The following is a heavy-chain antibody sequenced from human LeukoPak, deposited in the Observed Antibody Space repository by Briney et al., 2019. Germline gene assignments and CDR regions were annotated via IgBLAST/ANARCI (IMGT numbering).Heavy chain of an antibody. CDR3: ASLDYGDAFDI. V-gene: IGHV4-59*08. Sequence: SETLSLTCTVSGGSISSYYWSWVRQPPGKGVEGGGYIYYSGSSNYNPSLTSRVTISVDTSKTHFSLTLSSVTAADTAVYYCASLDYGDAFDIWGQGTMVTVSS. J-gene: IGHJ3*02. D-gene: IGHD4-17*01. CDR1: GGSISSYY. CDR2: IYYSGSS.